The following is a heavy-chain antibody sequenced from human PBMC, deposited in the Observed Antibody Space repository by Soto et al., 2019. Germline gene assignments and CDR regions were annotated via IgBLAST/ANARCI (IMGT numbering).Heavy chain of an antibody. D-gene: IGHD2-15*01. CDR1: GGTFSSYT. J-gene: IGHJ4*02. V-gene: IGHV1-69*02. Sequence: SVNVSCKASGGTFSSYTISWVRQAPGQGLEWMGRIIPILGIANYAQKFQGRVTITADKSTSTAYMELSSLRSEDTAVYYCARGGYCSGGSCSTFDYWGQGTLVTVSS. CDR3: ARGGYCSGGSCSTFDY. CDR2: IIPILGIA.